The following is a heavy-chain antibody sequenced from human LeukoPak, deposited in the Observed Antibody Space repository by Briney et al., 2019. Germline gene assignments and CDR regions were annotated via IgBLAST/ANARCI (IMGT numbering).Heavy chain of an antibody. CDR1: GGSISSSSYY. Sequence: SETLSLTCTVSGGSISSSSYYWGWIRQPPGKGLEWIGSIYYSGSTYYNPSLKSRVTISVDTSKNQVSLKLNSVTAADTAVYYCARQYRYCTSTSCYAPTHFDYWGQGTLVTVSS. D-gene: IGHD2-2*01. CDR2: IYYSGST. V-gene: IGHV4-39*01. CDR3: ARQYRYCTSTSCYAPTHFDY. J-gene: IGHJ4*02.